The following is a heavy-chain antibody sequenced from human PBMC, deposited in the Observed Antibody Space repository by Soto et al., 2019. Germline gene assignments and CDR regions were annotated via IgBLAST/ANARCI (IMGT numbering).Heavy chain of an antibody. D-gene: IGHD1-26*01. CDR1: GYRFSSFW. Sequence: PGESLKISCQGSGYRFSSFWIGWVRQMPGKGLEWMGIAQPGHSDTRYSPAFQGHVTISADESTNTAYLQMNSLRAEDTALYYCAKDIERWELPVFDYWGQGTLVTVSS. CDR3: AKDIERWELPVFDY. V-gene: IGHV5-51*01. J-gene: IGHJ4*02. CDR2: AQPGHSDT.